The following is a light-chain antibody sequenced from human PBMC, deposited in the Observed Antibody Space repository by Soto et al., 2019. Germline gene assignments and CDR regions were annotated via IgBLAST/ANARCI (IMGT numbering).Light chain of an antibody. J-gene: IGKJ1*01. CDR1: QSVSSN. CDR3: QQYNNWPRT. CDR2: GAS. Sequence: EIMMSQSPATLSVSPGERATPSCRASQSVSSNLAWYQQKPGQAPRLLIYGASTRATGIPARFSGSGSGTEFTLTISSLQSEDFAVYYCQQYNNWPRTFGQGTKVDIK. V-gene: IGKV3-15*01.